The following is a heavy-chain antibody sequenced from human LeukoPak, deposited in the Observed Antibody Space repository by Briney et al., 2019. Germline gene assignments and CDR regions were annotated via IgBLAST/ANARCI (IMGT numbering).Heavy chain of an antibody. D-gene: IGHD2-15*01. Sequence: ASVKVSCKASGYTFTSYYMHWVRQAPGQGLEWMGIINPSGGSTSYAQKFQGRVTMTRDTSTSTVYMELSSLRSDDTAVYYCARDIVVVVAATGPAAFDIWGQGTMVTVSS. CDR2: INPSGGST. CDR3: ARDIVVVVAATGPAAFDI. J-gene: IGHJ3*02. CDR1: GYTFTSYY. V-gene: IGHV1-46*03.